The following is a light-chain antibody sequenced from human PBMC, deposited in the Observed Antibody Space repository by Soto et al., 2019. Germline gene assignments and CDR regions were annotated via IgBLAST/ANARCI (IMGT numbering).Light chain of an antibody. CDR1: QSVSSSF. V-gene: IGKV3-20*01. CDR3: QQYDNSPLT. Sequence: EIVLTQSPGTLSLSPGERATLSCRASQSVSSSFLAWYQQKPGQAPRLLIYGASSRATGSPDRISGSGSGTDFTLTISRLEPEDFAVYYCQQYDNSPLTFGGGTKVEIK. CDR2: GAS. J-gene: IGKJ4*01.